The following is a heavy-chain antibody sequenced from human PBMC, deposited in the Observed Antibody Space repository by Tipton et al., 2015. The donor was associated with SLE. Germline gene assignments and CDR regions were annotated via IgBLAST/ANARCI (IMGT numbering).Heavy chain of an antibody. CDR1: GGSISSHY. CDR3: ARETAAASFDY. D-gene: IGHD6-13*01. CDR2: IYYSGST. J-gene: IGHJ4*02. V-gene: IGHV4-59*11. Sequence: TLSLTCTVYGGSISSHYWSWIRQPPGKGLEWIGYIYYSGSTNYNPSLKSRVTISVDTSKNQFSLKLSSVTAADTAVYYCARETAAASFDYWGQGTLVTVSS.